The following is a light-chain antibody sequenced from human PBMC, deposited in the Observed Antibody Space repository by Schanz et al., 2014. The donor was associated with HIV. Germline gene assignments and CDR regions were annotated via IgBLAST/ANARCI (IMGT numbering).Light chain of an antibody. J-gene: IGKJ4*01. Sequence: EIVLTQSPGSLSLSPGGRATLSCAASQRLSSSYLAWYQQRPGQAPRLLLYGTSNRATGIPARFSGSGSGTDFTLTISSLEPEDFAVYYCQQRSSWPPDFGGGTKVEI. CDR2: GTS. CDR3: QQRSSWPPD. V-gene: IGKV3D-20*02. CDR1: QRLSSSY.